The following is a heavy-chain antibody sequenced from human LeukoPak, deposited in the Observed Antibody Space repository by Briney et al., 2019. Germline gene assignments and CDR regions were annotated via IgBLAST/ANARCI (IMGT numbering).Heavy chain of an antibody. CDR3: ARGPDSGSYFAWFDP. Sequence: PSETLSLTCAVYGGSFSGYYWSWIRQPPGEGLEWIGEINHSGSTHYNPSLKGRVTIAVDTSKNQIFLKLNSVTAADTAVYYCARGPDSGSYFAWFDPWGQGTLVTVSS. J-gene: IGHJ5*02. D-gene: IGHD3-10*01. CDR1: GGSFSGYY. V-gene: IGHV4-34*01. CDR2: INHSGST.